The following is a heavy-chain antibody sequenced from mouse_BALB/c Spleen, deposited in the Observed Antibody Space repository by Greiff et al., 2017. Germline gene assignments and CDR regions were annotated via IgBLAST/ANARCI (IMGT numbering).Heavy chain of an antibody. Sequence: EVKVEESGGGLVQPGGSRKLSCAASGFTFSSFGMHWVRQAPEKGLEWVAYISSGSSTIYYADTVKGRFTISRDNPKNTLFLQMTSLRSEDTAMYYCARSYGYGAMDYWGQGTSVTVSS. CDR3: ARSYGYGAMDY. V-gene: IGHV5-17*02. CDR1: GFTFSSFG. J-gene: IGHJ4*01. D-gene: IGHD2-2*01. CDR2: ISSGSSTI.